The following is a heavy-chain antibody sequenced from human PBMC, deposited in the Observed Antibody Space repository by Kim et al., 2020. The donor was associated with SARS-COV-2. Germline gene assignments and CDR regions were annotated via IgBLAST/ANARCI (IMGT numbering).Heavy chain of an antibody. CDR2: ISGYNGDA. D-gene: IGHD6-6*01. CDR3: ARDTTRFIYTTSSGLDY. J-gene: IGHJ4*02. Sequence: ASVKVSCNTSGYSFTSFGITWVRQAPGQGLEWMGWISGYNGDAKYAQSVHGRVTMTTDPSTRTSYMELRNLRSDDTAVYYCARDTTRFIYTTSSGLDYWGQGTLVLVSS. CDR1: GYSFTSFG. V-gene: IGHV1-18*01.